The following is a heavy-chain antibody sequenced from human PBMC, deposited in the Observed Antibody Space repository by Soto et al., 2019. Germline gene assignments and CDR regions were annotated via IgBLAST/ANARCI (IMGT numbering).Heavy chain of an antibody. CDR2: IYYSRST. J-gene: IGHJ4*01. Sequence: QVQLQESGPGLVKPSETLSLTCTVSGGSISSYYWSWIRQPPGEGLEWIGYIYYSRSTNYNPSLKSRVTISVDTSKNQFSLKLNSMTAADTAVYYCARHNYGSGSTYLDYWGHGTLVTVSS. CDR3: ARHNYGSGSTYLDY. CDR1: GGSISSYY. D-gene: IGHD3-10*01. V-gene: IGHV4-59*08.